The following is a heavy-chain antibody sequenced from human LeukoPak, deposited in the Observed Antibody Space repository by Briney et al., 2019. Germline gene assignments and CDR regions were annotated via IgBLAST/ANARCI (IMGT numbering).Heavy chain of an antibody. V-gene: IGHV3-21*01. Sequence: GGSLRLSCAASGFTFSSYSMNWVRQAPGKGLEWVSSISSSSSYIYYADSVKGRFTISRDNAKNSLYLQMNSLRAEDTAVYYCAGDLGRQLWLLDYYGMDVWGQGTTVTVSS. CDR1: GFTFSSYS. J-gene: IGHJ6*02. CDR3: AGDLGRQLWLLDYYGMDV. D-gene: IGHD5-18*01. CDR2: ISSSSSYI.